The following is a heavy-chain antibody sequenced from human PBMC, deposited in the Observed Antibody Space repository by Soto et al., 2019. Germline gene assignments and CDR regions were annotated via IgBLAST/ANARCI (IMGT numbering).Heavy chain of an antibody. J-gene: IGHJ4*02. D-gene: IGHD2-15*01. V-gene: IGHV4-30-4*01. CDR2: IYYSGST. CDR1: GGSISSGDYY. CDR3: ARVEEGCSGGSCYSFDY. Sequence: PSETLSLTCTVSGGSISSGDYYWSWIRQPPGKGLEWIGYIYYSGSTYYNPSLKSRVTISVDTSKNQFSLKLSSVTAADTAVYYCARVEEGCSGGSCYSFDYWGQGTLVTVSS.